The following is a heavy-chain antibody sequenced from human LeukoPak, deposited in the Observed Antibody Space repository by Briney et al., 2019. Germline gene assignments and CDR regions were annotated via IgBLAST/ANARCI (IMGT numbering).Heavy chain of an antibody. D-gene: IGHD6-6*01. Sequence: SETLSLTCTVSGGSISSGGYYWSWIRQHPGRGLEWIGYIYYSGSTYYNPSLKSRVTISVDTSKNQFSLKLSSVTAADTAVYYCARVRVAARPDDAFDIWGQGTMVTVSS. CDR1: GGSISSGGYY. CDR3: ARVRVAARPDDAFDI. V-gene: IGHV4-31*03. J-gene: IGHJ3*02. CDR2: IYYSGST.